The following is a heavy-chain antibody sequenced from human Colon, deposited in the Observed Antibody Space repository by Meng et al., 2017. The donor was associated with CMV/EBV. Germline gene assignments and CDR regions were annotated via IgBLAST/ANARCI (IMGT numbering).Heavy chain of an antibody. J-gene: IGHJ4*02. CDR2: ISWDGGST. D-gene: IGHD6-19*01. V-gene: IGHV3-43D*03. CDR3: VKGVSGWSWGYFDY. CDR1: GFTFDDYA. Sequence: GESLKISCAASGFTFDDYAMHWVRQAPGKGLEWVSLISWDGGSTYYADSVKGRFTTSRDDSRNSLFLQMNSLRKEDTAFYYCVKGVSGWSWGYFDYWGQGSLVTVSS.